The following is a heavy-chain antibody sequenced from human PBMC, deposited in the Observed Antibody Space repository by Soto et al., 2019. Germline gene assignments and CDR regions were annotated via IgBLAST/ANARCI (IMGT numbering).Heavy chain of an antibody. CDR1: AFTLSKFV. CDR3: ARGNLDV. J-gene: IGHJ6*02. Sequence: QVQLVESGGGVVQPGKSLRLSCAASAFTLSKFVMHWVRQAPGRGLEWVAVTSNDGSNTFYADSVKGRFTISRDNSKNTVYLQMNSLRTEDTAVYYCARGNLDVWGQGTTVTVSS. V-gene: IGHV3-30-3*01. CDR2: TSNDGSNT. D-gene: IGHD1-7*01.